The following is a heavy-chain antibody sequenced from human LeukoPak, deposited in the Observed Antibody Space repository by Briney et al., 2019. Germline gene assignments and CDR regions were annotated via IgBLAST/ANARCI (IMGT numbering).Heavy chain of an antibody. D-gene: IGHD3-22*01. CDR3: ARGPYDSSGYYYENWFDP. CDR1: GYTFTSYY. V-gene: IGHV1-46*01. J-gene: IGHJ5*02. Sequence: GASVKVSCTASGYTFTSYYMHWVRQAPGQGLEWMGIINPSGGSTSYAQKFKGRVTMTRDTSTSTVYMEMSSLRAEDTAVYYCARGPYDSSGYYYENWFDPWGQGTLVTVSS. CDR2: INPSGGST.